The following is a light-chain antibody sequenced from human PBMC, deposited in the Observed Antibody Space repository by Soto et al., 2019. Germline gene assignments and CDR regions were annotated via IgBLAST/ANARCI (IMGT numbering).Light chain of an antibody. J-gene: IGKJ4*01. CDR1: QSISNY. Sequence: DMEMTQSPSSLSASVGDRVTITCRASQSISNYLYWYQHKPGKVPKLLIYAASSLQSGVPTRFSGSGSGTHFTLTINSLQPEDFATYYCQQSYGTPLTFGGGTKIEIK. V-gene: IGKV1-39*01. CDR3: QQSYGTPLT. CDR2: AAS.